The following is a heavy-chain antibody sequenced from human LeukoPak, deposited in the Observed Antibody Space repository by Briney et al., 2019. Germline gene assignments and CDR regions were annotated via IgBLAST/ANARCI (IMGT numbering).Heavy chain of an antibody. CDR3: ARNLIPEQLVLNF. Sequence: SETLSLTCTVSGGSISSSAYYWGWIRQPPGKGLQWIGTIYNSYSGRTYYNPSLKSRVTISVDTSKNQFSLNLRSVTPEDTAVYYCARNLIPEQLVLNFWGQGTLVTVSS. CDR2: IYNSYSGRT. D-gene: IGHD6-13*01. CDR1: GGSISSSAYY. J-gene: IGHJ4*02. V-gene: IGHV4-39*07.